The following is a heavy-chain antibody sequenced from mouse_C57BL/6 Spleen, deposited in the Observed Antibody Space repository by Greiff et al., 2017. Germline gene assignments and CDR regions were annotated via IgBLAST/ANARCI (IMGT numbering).Heavy chain of an antibody. J-gene: IGHJ4*01. D-gene: IGHD3-2*02. Sequence: VQLQQSGPELVKPGASVKIPCKASGYTFTDYYMDWVKQSPGQSLEWIGDINPNNGGTIYNQKFKGKATLTVDKSSSTAYMERRSLTSEDTAVYYCARGRQRRRQAMDYWGQGTSVTVSS. CDR3: ARGRQRRRQAMDY. V-gene: IGHV1-18*01. CDR2: INPNNGGT. CDR1: GYTFTDYY.